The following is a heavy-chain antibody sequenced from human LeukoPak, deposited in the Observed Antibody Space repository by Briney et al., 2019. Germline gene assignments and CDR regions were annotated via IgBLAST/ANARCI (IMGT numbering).Heavy chain of an antibody. V-gene: IGHV3-21*01. J-gene: IGHJ4*02. Sequence: GGSLRLSWAASGXTFSSYSLNWVRQAPGKGLEWVSSISSSSSYIYYADSVKGRFTISRDNAKNSLYLQMNSLRAEDTAVYYCARELAGGSFDYWGQGTLVTVSS. CDR3: ARELAGGSFDY. D-gene: IGHD7-27*01. CDR1: GXTFSSYS. CDR2: ISSSSSYI.